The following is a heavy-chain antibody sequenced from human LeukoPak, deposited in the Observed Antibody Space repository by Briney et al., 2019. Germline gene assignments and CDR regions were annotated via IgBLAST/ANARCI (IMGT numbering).Heavy chain of an antibody. V-gene: IGHV4-39*07. D-gene: IGHD5-12*01. CDR1: SGSISSSSYY. CDR3: ARESKRGGYSGYDQY. CDR2: IYHSGST. J-gene: IGHJ4*02. Sequence: SETLSLTCTVSSGSISSSSYYWGWIRQPPGKGLEWIGSIYHSGSTYYNPSLKSRVTISVDTSKNQFSLKLSSVTAADTAVYYCARESKRGGYSGYDQYWGQGTLVTVSS.